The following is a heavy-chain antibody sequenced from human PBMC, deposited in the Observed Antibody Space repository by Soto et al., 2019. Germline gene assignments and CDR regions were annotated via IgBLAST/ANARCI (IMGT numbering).Heavy chain of an antibody. Sequence: GGSLRLSCAASGFRFSSYWMHWVRQGPGKGLVWVSRISGDGSSISYADSVKGRFTISRDNAKNTLYLHMNSLRAEDTAVYYCARGDREDIAVVVGARPGEYGIDIWGQGTTVTVSS. J-gene: IGHJ6*02. D-gene: IGHD2-15*01. V-gene: IGHV3-74*01. CDR1: GFRFSSYW. CDR3: ARGDREDIAVVVGARPGEYGIDI. CDR2: ISGDGSSI.